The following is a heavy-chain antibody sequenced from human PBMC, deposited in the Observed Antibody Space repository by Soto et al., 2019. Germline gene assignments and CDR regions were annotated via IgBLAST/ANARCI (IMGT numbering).Heavy chain of an antibody. CDR2: IVVGSGNT. Sequence: SVKVSCKASGFTFTSYAVQWVRQARGQRLEWIGWIVVGSGNTNYAQKFQERVTITRDMSTSTAYMELSSLRSEDTAVYYCAAWEDYYDSSGYSFGYWG. CDR3: AAWEDYYDSSGYSFGY. D-gene: IGHD3-22*01. CDR1: GFTFTSYA. J-gene: IGHJ4*01. V-gene: IGHV1-58*01.